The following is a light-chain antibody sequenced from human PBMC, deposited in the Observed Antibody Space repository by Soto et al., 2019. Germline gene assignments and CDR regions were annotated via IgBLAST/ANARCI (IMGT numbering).Light chain of an antibody. CDR1: SSSSGSVYN. V-gene: IGLV1-40*01. CDR2: DNS. Sequence: QSVLTQPPSVSGAPGQRVTISCTGGSSSSGSVYNVHWYQQRPGTAPRLVIYDNSDRPSGVPDRFSGSKSGTSASLAITGLQAEDEADYNCQSYDSGLGGYVIFGGGTKVTVL. CDR3: QSYDSGLGGYVI. J-gene: IGLJ2*01.